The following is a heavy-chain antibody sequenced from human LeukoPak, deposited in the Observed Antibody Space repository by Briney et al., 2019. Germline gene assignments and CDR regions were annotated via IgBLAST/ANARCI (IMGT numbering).Heavy chain of an antibody. J-gene: IGHJ3*02. CDR1: GFTFSSYA. CDR3: ARVWLDAFDI. CDR2: IKQDGSEK. V-gene: IGHV3-7*01. D-gene: IGHD5-24*01. Sequence: PGGSLRLSCAASGFTFSSYAMSWVRQAPGKGLEWVANIKQDGSEKYYVDSVKGRFTISRDNAKNSLYLQMNSLRAEDTAVYYCARVWLDAFDIWGQGTMVTVSS.